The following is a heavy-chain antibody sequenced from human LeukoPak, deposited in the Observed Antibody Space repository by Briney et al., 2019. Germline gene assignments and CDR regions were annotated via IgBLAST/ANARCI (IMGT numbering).Heavy chain of an antibody. V-gene: IGHV4-4*02. J-gene: IGHJ4*02. D-gene: IGHD1-26*01. CDR1: GGSISSSNW. CDR3: ARLGPGSGSSDYFDY. CDR2: IYHSGST. Sequence: SGTLSLTCAVSGGSISSSNWWSWVRQPPGKGLEWIGEIYHSGSTNYNPSLKSRVTISVDKSKNQFSLKLSSVTAADTAVYYCARLGPGSGSSDYFDYWGQGTLVTVSS.